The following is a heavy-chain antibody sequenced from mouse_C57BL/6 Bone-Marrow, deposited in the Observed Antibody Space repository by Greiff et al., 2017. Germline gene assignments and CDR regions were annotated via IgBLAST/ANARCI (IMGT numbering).Heavy chain of an antibody. V-gene: IGHV1-58*01. CDR3: NGNYFYYAMDY. J-gene: IGHJ4*01. D-gene: IGHD2-1*01. CDR2: IYIGTGYS. Sequence: EVQLLQSGAELVRPGSSVKMSCKTSGYTFTSYGINWVQQRPGQGLEWIGYIYIGTGYSAYNEKFKGKATLTSDTSSSTAYMQLSSLTSEDSAIYFCNGNYFYYAMDYWGQGTSVTVSS. CDR1: GYTFTSYG.